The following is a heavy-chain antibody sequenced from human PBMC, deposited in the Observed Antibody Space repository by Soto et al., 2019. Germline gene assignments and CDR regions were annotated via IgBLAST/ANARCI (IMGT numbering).Heavy chain of an antibody. J-gene: IGHJ4*02. CDR3: AKRGRGAVAFDY. V-gene: IGHV3-23*01. CDR1: GFTFSSYA. Sequence: EVQLLESGGGLVQPGGSLRLSCAASGFTFSSYAMSWVRQAPGKGLDWVSNISGSGGSTYYADSVKGRFTISRDNSKNPLHLQMNSLRVEDTAVYYCAKRGRGAVAFDYWGQGTLVTVSS. D-gene: IGHD6-19*01. CDR2: ISGSGGST.